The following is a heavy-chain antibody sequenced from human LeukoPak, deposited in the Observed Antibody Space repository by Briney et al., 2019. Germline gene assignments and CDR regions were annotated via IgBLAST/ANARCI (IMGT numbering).Heavy chain of an antibody. CDR3: AVRPTVTTLDFDY. Sequence: PGRSLRLSCAASGFTFSSYGMHWVRQAPGKGLEWVAVISYDGSNKYYADSVKGRFTISRDNSKNTLYLQMNSLRAEDTAVYYCAVRPTVTTLDFDYWGQGTLVTVSS. CDR1: GFTFSSYG. J-gene: IGHJ4*02. CDR2: ISYDGSNK. D-gene: IGHD4-17*01. V-gene: IGHV3-30*03.